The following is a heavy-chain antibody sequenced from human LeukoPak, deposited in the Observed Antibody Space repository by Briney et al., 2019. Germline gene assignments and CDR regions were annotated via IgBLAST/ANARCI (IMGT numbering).Heavy chain of an antibody. V-gene: IGHV4-4*02. CDR3: ARSARGVIINYFDY. CDR1: GGSISSSSW. D-gene: IGHD3-10*01. J-gene: IGHJ4*02. CDR2: IYHSGST. Sequence: PSETLSLTCAVSGGSISSSSWWSWVRQPPGKGLEWIGEIYHSGSTNYNPSLKSRVTISVDKSKNQFSLKLSSVTAADTAVYYCARSARGVIINYFDYWGQGTLVTVSS.